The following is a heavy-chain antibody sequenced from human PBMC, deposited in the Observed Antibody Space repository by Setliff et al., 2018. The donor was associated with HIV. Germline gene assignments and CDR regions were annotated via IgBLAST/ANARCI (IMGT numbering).Heavy chain of an antibody. CDR2: INPDTGGT. J-gene: IGHJ4*02. Sequence: GASVKVSCKTSGYTFTAYYLHWVRQAPGQGLEWVGWINPDTGGTNFAQKFRGRVTLTSATSISTAYMELSGLRSDDTAMYFCARQLSNSLDYWGQGTLVTVSS. D-gene: IGHD6-6*01. CDR3: ARQLSNSLDY. CDR1: GYTFTAYY. V-gene: IGHV1-2*02.